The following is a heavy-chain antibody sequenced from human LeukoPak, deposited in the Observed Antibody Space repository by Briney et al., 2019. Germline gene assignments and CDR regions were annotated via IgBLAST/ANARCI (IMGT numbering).Heavy chain of an antibody. D-gene: IGHD2-21*01. J-gene: IGHJ6*04. CDR1: GGSISSYY. CDR3: ARLSPHQAVVVILYYYSGRDV. CDR2: IYYSGST. Sequence: SETLSLTCTVSGGSISSYYWSWIRQPPGKGLEWIGYIYYSGSTNYNPSLKSRVTISVDTSKNQFSLKLSSVTAADTAVYYCARLSPHQAVVVILYYYSGRDVWAKG. V-gene: IGHV4-59*01.